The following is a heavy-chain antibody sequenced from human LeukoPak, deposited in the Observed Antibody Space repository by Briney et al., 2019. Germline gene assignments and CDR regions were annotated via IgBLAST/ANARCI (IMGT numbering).Heavy chain of an antibody. CDR3: ARFPVGYCSSTSCYTHAFDI. V-gene: IGHV4-4*09. D-gene: IGHD2-2*02. CDR2: IYTSGST. Sequence: SETLSLTCTVSGGSISSYYWSWIRQPPGKGLEWIGYIYTSGSTNYNPSLKSRVTISVDTSKNQFSLKLSSVTAADTAVYYCARFPVGYCSSTSCYTHAFDIWGQGTMVTVSS. CDR1: GGSISSYY. J-gene: IGHJ3*02.